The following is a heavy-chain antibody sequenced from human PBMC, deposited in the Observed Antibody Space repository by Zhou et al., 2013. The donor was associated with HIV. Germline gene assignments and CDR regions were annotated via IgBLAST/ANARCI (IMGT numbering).Heavy chain of an antibody. CDR1: GGTFSSYA. CDR3: ARGYGDYVHDAFDI. V-gene: IGHV1-69*04. Sequence: QVQLVQSGAEVKKPGSSVKVSCKASGGTFSSYAISWVRQAPGQGLEWMGRIIPILGIANYAQKFQGRVTITADKSTSTAYMELSSLRSEDTAVYYCARGYGDYVHDAFDIWGQGTMVTVSS. D-gene: IGHD4-17*01. CDR2: IIPILGIA. J-gene: IGHJ3*02.